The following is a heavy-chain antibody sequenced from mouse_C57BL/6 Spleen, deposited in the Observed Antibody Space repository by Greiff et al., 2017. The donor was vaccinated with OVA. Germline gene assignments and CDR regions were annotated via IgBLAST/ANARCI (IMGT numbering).Heavy chain of an antibody. Sequence: VQLQQSGAELVRPGASVKLSCTASGFNIKDDYMHWVKQRPEQGLEWIGWLDPENGDTEYASKFQGKATITAATSSNTAYLQLSSLTSEDTAVYYCTTDYCGSSGVYYFDYWGQGTTLTVAS. CDR2: LDPENGDT. V-gene: IGHV14-4*01. D-gene: IGHD1-1*01. CDR1: GFNIKDDY. J-gene: IGHJ2*01. CDR3: TTDYCGSSGVYYFDY.